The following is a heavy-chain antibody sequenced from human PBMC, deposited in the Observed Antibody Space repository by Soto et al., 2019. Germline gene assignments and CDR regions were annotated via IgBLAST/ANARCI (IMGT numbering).Heavy chain of an antibody. D-gene: IGHD5-12*01. CDR2: IVVGSGNT. Sequence: GASVKVSCKASGFTFTSSAMQWVRQARGQRLEWIGWIVVGSGNTNYAQKFQERVTITRDMSTSTAYMELSSLRSEDTAVYYCARDGDYSGYDQGLFDYWGQGTLVTVSS. J-gene: IGHJ4*02. V-gene: IGHV1-58*02. CDR3: ARDGDYSGYDQGLFDY. CDR1: GFTFTSSA.